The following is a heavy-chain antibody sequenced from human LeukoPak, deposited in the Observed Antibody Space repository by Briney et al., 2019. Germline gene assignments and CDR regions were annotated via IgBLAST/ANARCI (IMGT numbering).Heavy chain of an antibody. CDR3: ARMFGGNYYGYYFDN. D-gene: IGHD5-12*01. V-gene: IGHV3-53*01. CDR1: GFIVNNYY. J-gene: IGHJ4*02. CDR2: LYSGGMT. Sequence: SGGSLRLSCSASGFIVNNYYMTWVRQAPGKGLECVSILYSGGMTYYADSVKGRFTISADNSKNTVNLQMNSLRVEDTAIYYCARMFGGNYYGYYFDNWGQGSTLTVSS.